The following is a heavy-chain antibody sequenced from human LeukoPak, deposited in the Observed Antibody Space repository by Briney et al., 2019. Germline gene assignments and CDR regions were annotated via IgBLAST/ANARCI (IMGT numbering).Heavy chain of an antibody. CDR2: TSGGGTGT. J-gene: IGHJ4*02. D-gene: IGHD3-10*01. CDR3: AKDRPSQHGAGSYGDN. V-gene: IGHV3-23*01. CDR1: GSTFANYA. Sequence: PPRSLRLSCAAAGSTFANYALSWVRQAPGKVMEWDSATSGGGTGTNYANSVKGRSTISRDTAKNMIYLQISRLRAEDTAVYYCAKDRPSQHGAGSYGDNWGQGTLVSVSS.